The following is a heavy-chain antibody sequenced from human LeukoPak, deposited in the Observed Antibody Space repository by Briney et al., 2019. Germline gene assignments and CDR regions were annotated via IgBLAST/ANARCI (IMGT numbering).Heavy chain of an antibody. D-gene: IGHD1-26*01. V-gene: IGHV3-48*01. CDR3: AGDRATSYFDY. J-gene: IGHJ4*02. Sequence: GGSLRLSCAASGFTFSSYSMNWVRQAPGKGLEWVSYISSSSSTIYYADSVKGRFTISRDNAKNSLYLQMNSLRAEDTAVYYCAGDRATSYFDYWGQGALVTISS. CDR1: GFTFSSYS. CDR2: ISSSSSTI.